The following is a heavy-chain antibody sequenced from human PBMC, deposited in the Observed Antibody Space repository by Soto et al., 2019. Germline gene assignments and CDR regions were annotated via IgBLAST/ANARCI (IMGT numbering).Heavy chain of an antibody. J-gene: IGHJ6*02. D-gene: IGHD6-6*01. Sequence: SVKVSCKASGFTFTSSAVQWVRQARGQRLEWIGWIVVGSGNTNYAQKFQERVTITRDMSTSTAYMELSSLRSEDTAVYYCAASSPGLKQLVAYYYYGMDVWGQGTTVTVSS. CDR1: GFTFTSSA. CDR3: AASSPGLKQLVAYYYYGMDV. CDR2: IVVGSGNT. V-gene: IGHV1-58*01.